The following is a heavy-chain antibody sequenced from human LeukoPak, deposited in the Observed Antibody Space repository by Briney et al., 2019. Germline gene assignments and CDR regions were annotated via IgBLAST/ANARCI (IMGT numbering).Heavy chain of an antibody. CDR1: GFTFSDYY. D-gene: IGHD3/OR15-3a*01. CDR2: ISSSGSTI. V-gene: IGHV3-11*04. CDR3: ARARTEKSYYYMDV. Sequence: GGSLRLSCAASGFTFSDYYMSWIRQAPGKGLEWVSYISSSGSTIYYADSVKGRFTISRDNAKNSLYLQMNSLRAEDTAVYYCARARTEKSYYYMDVWGKGTTVTVSS. J-gene: IGHJ6*03.